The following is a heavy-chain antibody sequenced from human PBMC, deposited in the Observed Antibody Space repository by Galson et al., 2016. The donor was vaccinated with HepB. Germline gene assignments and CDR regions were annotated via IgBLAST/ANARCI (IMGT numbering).Heavy chain of an antibody. CDR1: GHTSTTYG. D-gene: IGHD1-7*01. V-gene: IGHV1-18*01. CDR3: ARGGTVSVGYFYYLDV. CDR2: ISAHTGNT. J-gene: IGHJ6*03. Sequence: SVKVSCKASGHTSTTYGISWVRQAPGQGLEWMGWISAHTGNTNYAQKVQGRVTMTIDTSTGTAYMELRSLRSDDTAVYYCARGGTVSVGYFYYLDVWGKGTTVTVSS.